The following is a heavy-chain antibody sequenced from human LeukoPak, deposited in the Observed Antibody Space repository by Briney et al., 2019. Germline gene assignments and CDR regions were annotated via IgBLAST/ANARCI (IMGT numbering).Heavy chain of an antibody. J-gene: IGHJ4*02. CDR2: ISYDGSNQ. CDR1: GFTFSGYA. V-gene: IGHV3-30-3*01. CDR3: ARVGYYASGPFSYFDY. Sequence: GRSLRLSCAASGFTFSGYAMHWVRQAPGKGLEWVAVISYDGSNQYYADSVKGRFTISRDNSKNTLYLQMNSLSVEDTAVYYCARVGYYASGPFSYFDYWGQGTLVTVSS. D-gene: IGHD3-10*01.